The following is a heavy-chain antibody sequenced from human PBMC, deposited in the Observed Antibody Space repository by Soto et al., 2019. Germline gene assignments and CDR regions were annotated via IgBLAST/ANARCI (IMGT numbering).Heavy chain of an antibody. CDR1: GFTFSSYG. CDR3: AKDSPLDI. CDR2: ISYDGSNK. Sequence: PGGSLRLSCAASGFTFSSYGMHWVRQAPGKGLEWVAVISYDGSNKYYADSVKGRFTISRDNSKNTLYLQMNSLRAEDTAVYYCAKDSPLDIWGQGTMVTVSS. J-gene: IGHJ3*02. V-gene: IGHV3-30*18.